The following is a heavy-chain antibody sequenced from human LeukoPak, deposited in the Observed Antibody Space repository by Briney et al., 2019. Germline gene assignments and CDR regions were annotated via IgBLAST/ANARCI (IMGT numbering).Heavy chain of an antibody. CDR1: GGTFSSSA. CDR2: IIPILGIA. D-gene: IGHD3-9*01. CDR3: ATGIKDQYYDLLTGYHYYMDV. V-gene: IGHV1-69*04. J-gene: IGHJ6*03. Sequence: SVKVSCKASGGTFSSSAISWVRQAPGQGLEWMGRIIPILGIANYVQKFQGRVTITADKSTNTAYMELSSLRSEDTAVYYCATGIKDQYYDLLTGYHYYMDVWGKGTTVTVSS.